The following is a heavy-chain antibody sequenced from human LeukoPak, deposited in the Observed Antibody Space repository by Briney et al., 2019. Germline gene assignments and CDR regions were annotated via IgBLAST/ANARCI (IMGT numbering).Heavy chain of an antibody. D-gene: IGHD6-13*01. CDR2: IIPILGIA. CDR3: ATRYSSSSYYFDY. V-gene: IGHV1-69*04. CDR1: GGTFSSYA. J-gene: IGHJ4*02. Sequence: GASVKVSCKASGGTFSSYAISWVRQAPGQGLEWMGRIIPILGIANYAQKFQGRVTITADKSTSTAYMELSSLRPEDTAVYYCATRYSSSSYYFDYWGQGTLVTVSS.